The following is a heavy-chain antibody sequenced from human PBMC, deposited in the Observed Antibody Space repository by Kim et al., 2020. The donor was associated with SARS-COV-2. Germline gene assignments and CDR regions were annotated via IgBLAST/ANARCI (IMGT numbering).Heavy chain of an antibody. D-gene: IGHD3-3*01. J-gene: IGHJ4*02. CDR2: IKGKADGGAT. CDR3: ATARSGYFY. V-gene: IGHV3-15*01. CDR1: GFTFSNAW. Sequence: GGSLSLSCAASGFTFSNAWLSWVRQAPGKGLEWVGRIKGKADGGATAYTAPVKGKSTISRDDSKSSLFLQMTSLNTEDTAGYYCATARSGYFYWGQGTLVTVSS.